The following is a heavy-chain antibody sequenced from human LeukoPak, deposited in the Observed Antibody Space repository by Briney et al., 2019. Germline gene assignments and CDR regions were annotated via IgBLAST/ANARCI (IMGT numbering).Heavy chain of an antibody. CDR1: GFTFSSYA. CDR3: AKDVIRVGASHFDY. Sequence: PGGSLRLSCAASGFTFSSYAMSWVRQAPGKGLEWVSAISGSGFTTYYADSVKGRFTFSRDNSKNTLYLQMNGLRAEDTAVYYCAKDVIRVGASHFDYWGQGTLVTVSS. J-gene: IGHJ4*02. CDR2: ISGSGFTT. V-gene: IGHV3-23*01. D-gene: IGHD2/OR15-2a*01.